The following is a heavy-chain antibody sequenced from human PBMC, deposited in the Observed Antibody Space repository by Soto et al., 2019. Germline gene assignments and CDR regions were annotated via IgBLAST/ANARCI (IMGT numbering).Heavy chain of an antibody. CDR2: IWYDGSNK. V-gene: IGHV3-33*01. Sequence: GGSLRLSCAASGFTFSSYGMHWVRQAPGKGLEWVAVIWYDGSNKYYADSVKGRFTISRDNSKNTLYLQMNSLRAEDTAVYYCARDGYDSSGYSGWYGMDVWGQGTTVTVSS. J-gene: IGHJ6*02. CDR3: ARDGYDSSGYSGWYGMDV. D-gene: IGHD3-22*01. CDR1: GFTFSSYG.